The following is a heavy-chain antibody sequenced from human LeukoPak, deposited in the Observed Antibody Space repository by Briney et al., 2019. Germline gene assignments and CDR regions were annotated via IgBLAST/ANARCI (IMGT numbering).Heavy chain of an antibody. D-gene: IGHD6-13*01. Sequence: GGSLRLSCAASGFTVSSNYMSWVRQAPGKGLEWVSVIYSGGSTYYADSVKGRFTISRDNSKNTLYLQMNSLRAEDTAAYYCASQGAAAGRGTFFDYWGQGTLVTVSS. V-gene: IGHV3-66*01. CDR2: IYSGGST. J-gene: IGHJ4*02. CDR1: GFTVSSNY. CDR3: ASQGAAAGRGTFFDY.